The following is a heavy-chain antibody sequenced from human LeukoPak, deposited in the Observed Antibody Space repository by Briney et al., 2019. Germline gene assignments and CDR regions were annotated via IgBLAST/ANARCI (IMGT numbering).Heavy chain of an antibody. CDR2: ISSSGSTI. V-gene: IGHV3-48*03. CDR3: ARAQITIFGVEHYFDY. Sequence: GGSLRLSCAASGFTLSSYEMNWVRQAPGKGLEWVSYISSSGSTIYYADSVKGRFTISRDNAKNSLYLQMNSLRAEDTAVYYCARAQITIFGVEHYFDYWGQGTLVTVSS. CDR1: GFTLSSYE. D-gene: IGHD3-3*01. J-gene: IGHJ4*02.